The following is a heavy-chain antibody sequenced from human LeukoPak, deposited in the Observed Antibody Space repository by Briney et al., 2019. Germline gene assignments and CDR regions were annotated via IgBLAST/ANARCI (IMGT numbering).Heavy chain of an antibody. CDR3: ATDHYSNPPCYGMDV. V-gene: IGHV1-24*01. D-gene: IGHD4-11*01. CDR1: GYTLTELS. J-gene: IGHJ6*02. Sequence: ASVKVSCKVSGYTLTELSMHWVRQAPGKGLEWMGGFDPEDGEAIYAQKFQGRVTMTEDTSTDTAYMELSSLRSEDTAVYYCATDHYSNPPCYGMDVWGQGTTVTVSS. CDR2: FDPEDGEA.